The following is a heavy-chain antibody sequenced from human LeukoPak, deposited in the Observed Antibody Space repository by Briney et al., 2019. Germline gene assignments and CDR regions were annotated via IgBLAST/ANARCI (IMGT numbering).Heavy chain of an antibody. CDR2: ISYDGSNK. D-gene: IGHD2-21*02. CDR1: GFTFSSYA. V-gene: IGHV3-30-3*01. CDR3: AKVIRVAVTAAGAFDI. J-gene: IGHJ3*02. Sequence: PGRSLRLSCAASGFTFSSYAMHWVRQAPGKGLEWVAVISYDGSNKYYADSVKGRITISRDNSKNTLYLQMNSLRAEDTAVYYCAKVIRVAVTAAGAFDIWGQGTMVAVSS.